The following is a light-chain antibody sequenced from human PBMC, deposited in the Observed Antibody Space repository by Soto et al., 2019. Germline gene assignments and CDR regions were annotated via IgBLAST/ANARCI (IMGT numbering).Light chain of an antibody. CDR3: QPYGSSPT. CDR2: GAS. CDR1: QSVSSSY. V-gene: IGKV3-20*01. J-gene: IGKJ1*01. Sequence: EIVLTQSPGTLSLSPGERATLSCSASQSVSSSYLAWYQQKPGQAPRLLIYGASSRATGIPDRFSGSGSGTDFTLTISRLEPEDFAVYYCQPYGSSPTFGQGTKVEIK.